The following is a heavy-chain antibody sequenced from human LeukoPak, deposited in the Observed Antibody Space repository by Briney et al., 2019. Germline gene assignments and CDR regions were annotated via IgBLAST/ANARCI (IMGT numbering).Heavy chain of an antibody. CDR2: INHSGST. J-gene: IGHJ4*02. V-gene: IGHV4-34*01. CDR3: ASSVVIHLDY. Sequence: SETLSLTCAVYGGSFSGYYWSWIRQPPGKGLEWIGEINHSGSTNYNPSLESRVTISVDTSKNQFSLKLSSVTAADTAVYYCASSVVIHLDYWGQGTLVTVSS. CDR1: GGSFSGYY. D-gene: IGHD3-22*01.